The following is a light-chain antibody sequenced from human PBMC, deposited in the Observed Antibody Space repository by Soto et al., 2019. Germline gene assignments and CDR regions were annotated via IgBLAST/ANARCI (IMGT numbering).Light chain of an antibody. J-gene: IGKJ1*01. V-gene: IGKV1-5*03. CDR3: QQYNTYPWT. Sequence: DSQMTQSPSSLSASVGDRVTITCRASQSVSGWLAWYQQKPGKAPNLLIYKASSLETGVPSRFSGSGSGTKFTLTISSLQPDDFATYYCQQYNTYPWTFGQGTKVDIK. CDR1: QSVSGW. CDR2: KAS.